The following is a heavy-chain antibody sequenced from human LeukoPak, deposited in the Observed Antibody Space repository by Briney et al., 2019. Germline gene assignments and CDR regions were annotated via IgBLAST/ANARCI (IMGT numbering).Heavy chain of an antibody. V-gene: IGHV1-69*13. Sequence: SVTVSFKASGGTFSIYAISWVRQAPGQGLEWMGGIIPIFGTANYAQKFQGRVTITADESTSTAYMNLSSLRSEDTAVYYCARGQESGYNYRPRLSIAFDIWGQGTMVTVSS. CDR2: IIPIFGTA. CDR3: ARGQESGYNYRPRLSIAFDI. CDR1: GGTFSIYA. D-gene: IGHD5-24*01. J-gene: IGHJ3*02.